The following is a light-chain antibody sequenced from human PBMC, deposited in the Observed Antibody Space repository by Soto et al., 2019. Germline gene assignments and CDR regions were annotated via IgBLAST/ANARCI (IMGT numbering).Light chain of an antibody. Sequence: QSVLTQPASVSGSPGQSITISCTGTSSVVGGYNYVSWYQQHPGKAPKLMIYDVSSRPSGVSNRFSGSKSGNTASLTISGLQPEDEADYYCSSYTGSSTKLFGGGTKVTVL. CDR2: DVS. J-gene: IGLJ2*01. CDR1: SSVVGGYNY. V-gene: IGLV2-14*03. CDR3: SSYTGSSTKL.